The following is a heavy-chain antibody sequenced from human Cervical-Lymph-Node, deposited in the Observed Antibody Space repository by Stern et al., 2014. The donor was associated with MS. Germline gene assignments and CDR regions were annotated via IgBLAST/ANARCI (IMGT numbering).Heavy chain of an antibody. CDR2: IYYLGAT. J-gene: IGHJ6*02. CDR3: ARDGAIFARYGMDV. Sequence: QLQLQESGPGLVEPSETLSLTCTVSGGSVRSPSHYWSWIRQPPGKGLEWIGYIYYLGATNYNPSLESRFTISVDTSKNQFSLRLSSVTAADTAVYYCARDGAIFARYGMDVWGQVTTVTVSS. V-gene: IGHV4-61*01. CDR1: GGSVRSPSHY. D-gene: IGHD3-3*01.